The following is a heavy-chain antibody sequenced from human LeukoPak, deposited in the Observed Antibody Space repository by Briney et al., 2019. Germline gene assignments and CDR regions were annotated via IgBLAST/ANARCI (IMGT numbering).Heavy chain of an antibody. Sequence: GGSLRLSCAASGFTFSSYAMSWVRQAPGKGLEWVSYISSSSSTIYYADSVKGRFTISRDNAKNSLYLQMNSLRAEDTAVYYCAREAYCGGDCYDMDVWGQGTTVTVSS. J-gene: IGHJ6*02. D-gene: IGHD2-21*01. CDR2: ISSSSSTI. CDR3: AREAYCGGDCYDMDV. CDR1: GFTFSSYA. V-gene: IGHV3-48*01.